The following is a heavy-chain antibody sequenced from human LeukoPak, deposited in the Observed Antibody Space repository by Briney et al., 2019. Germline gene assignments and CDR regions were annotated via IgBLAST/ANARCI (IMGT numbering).Heavy chain of an antibody. D-gene: IGHD5-18*01. CDR2: IYYSGST. CDR1: GGSISSYY. Sequence: SETLSLTCTVSGGSISSYYWGWIRQPPGKGLEWIGSIYYSGSTYYNPSLKSRVTISVDTSKNQFSLKLSSVTAADTAVYYCARDRGGQLWLEYYFDYWGQGTLVTVSS. CDR3: ARDRGGQLWLEYYFDY. J-gene: IGHJ4*02. V-gene: IGHV4-39*07.